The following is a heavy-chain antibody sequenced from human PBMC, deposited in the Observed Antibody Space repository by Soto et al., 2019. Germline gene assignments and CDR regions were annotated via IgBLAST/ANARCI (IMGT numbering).Heavy chain of an antibody. J-gene: IGHJ6*02. CDR3: GRSVGLSYGMDV. V-gene: IGHV1-18*01. Sequence: ASVKVSCKASGYTFTSYGISWVRQAPGQGLEWMGWISAYNGNTNYAQKLQGGVTMTTDTSTSTAYMELRSLRSADTAVYYCGRSVGLSYGMDVWGQGTTVTVSS. CDR2: ISAYNGNT. CDR1: GYTFTSYG. D-gene: IGHD1-26*01.